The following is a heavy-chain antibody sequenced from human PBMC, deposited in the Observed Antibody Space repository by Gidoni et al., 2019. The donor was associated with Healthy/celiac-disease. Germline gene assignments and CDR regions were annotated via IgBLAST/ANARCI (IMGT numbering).Heavy chain of an antibody. D-gene: IGHD3-10*01. CDR3: ARIRPMVRGDPYNWFDP. J-gene: IGHJ5*02. CDR1: GGSISSSSYY. Sequence: QLQLQESGPGLVKPSETLSLTCPVSGGSISSSSYYWGWIRQPPGKGLEWIGSIYYSGSTYYNPSLKSRVTISVDTSKNQFSLKLSSVTAADTAVYYCARIRPMVRGDPYNWFDPWGQGTLVTVSS. V-gene: IGHV4-39*01. CDR2: IYYSGST.